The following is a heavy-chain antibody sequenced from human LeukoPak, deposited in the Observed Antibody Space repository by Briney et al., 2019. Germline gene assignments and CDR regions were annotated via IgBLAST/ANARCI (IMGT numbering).Heavy chain of an antibody. CDR1: GYTFINNW. D-gene: IGHD1-14*01. CDR3: ARDRRNRLGPVGY. J-gene: IGHJ4*02. CDR2: INPTGTRA. Sequence: ASVKVSCKASGYTFINNWMHWVRQAPGQGLEWIGLINPTGTRAGYAQKFQGRVTMTRDTSISTAYMELSRLRSDDTAVYYCARDRRNRLGPVGYWGQGTLVTVSS. V-gene: IGHV1-46*01.